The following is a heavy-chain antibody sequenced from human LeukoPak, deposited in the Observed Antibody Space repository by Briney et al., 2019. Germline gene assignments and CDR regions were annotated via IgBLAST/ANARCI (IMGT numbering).Heavy chain of an antibody. D-gene: IGHD1-26*01. V-gene: IGHV1-2*02. CDR1: GYTFTGYY. CDR2: INPNSGGT. Sequence: GASVTVSCKASGYTFTGYYMHWVRQAPGQGLECMGWINPNSGGTNYAQKFQGRVTMTRDTSISTAYMELSRLRSDDTAVYYCARDRVNRLRVGATNAWFDPWGQGTLVTVSS. CDR3: ARDRVNRLRVGATNAWFDP. J-gene: IGHJ5*02.